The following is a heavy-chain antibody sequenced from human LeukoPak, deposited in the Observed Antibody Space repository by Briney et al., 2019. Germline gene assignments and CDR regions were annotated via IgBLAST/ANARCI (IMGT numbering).Heavy chain of an antibody. CDR2: IWYDGSNK. Sequence: GGSLRLSCAASGFAFSDYGMHWVRQAPGKGLEWVAVIWYDGSNKYYADSVKGRFTISRDNSRNTLYLQMNSLRAEDTAVYYCVRELPPVVQYYFNFWGPGTLVTVSS. V-gene: IGHV3-33*01. CDR1: GFAFSDYG. D-gene: IGHD3-22*01. J-gene: IGHJ4*02. CDR3: VRELPPVVQYYFNF.